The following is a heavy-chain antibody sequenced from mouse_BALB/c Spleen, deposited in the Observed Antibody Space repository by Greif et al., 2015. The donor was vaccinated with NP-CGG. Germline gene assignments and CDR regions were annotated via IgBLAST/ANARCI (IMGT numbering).Heavy chain of an antibody. CDR1: GYTFSSYW. CDR3: ARGRYDLYAMDY. J-gene: IGHJ4*01. D-gene: IGHD2-14*01. Sequence: QVQLQQSGAELMKPGASVKISCKATGYTFSSYWIEWVKQRPGHGLEWIGEILPGSGSTNYNEKFKGKATFTADTSSNTAYMQLSSLTSEDSAVYYCARGRYDLYAMDYWGQGTSVTVSS. V-gene: IGHV1-9*01. CDR2: ILPGSGST.